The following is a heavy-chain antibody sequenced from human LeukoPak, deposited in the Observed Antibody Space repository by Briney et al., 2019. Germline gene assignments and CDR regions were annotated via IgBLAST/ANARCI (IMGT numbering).Heavy chain of an antibody. D-gene: IGHD3-22*01. CDR3: ARRGYYYPEGYFDY. J-gene: IGHJ4*02. CDR2: INHSGST. CDR1: GGSFSGYY. V-gene: IGHV4-34*01. Sequence: SETLSLTCAVYGGSFSGYYWSWIRQPPGTRLEWIGEINHSGSTNYNPSLKSRVTISVDTSKNQFSLELSSVTAADTAVYYCARRGYYYPEGYFDYWGQGTLVTVSS.